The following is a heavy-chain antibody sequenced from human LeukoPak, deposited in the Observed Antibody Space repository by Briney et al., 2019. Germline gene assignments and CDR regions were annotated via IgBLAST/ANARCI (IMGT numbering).Heavy chain of an antibody. Sequence: SVKVPRKASVYTFTSYYMHWVRQAPGQGLEGMGIINPSGGSTSYAQKFQGRVTMTRDMSTSTVYMELSSVRSEDTAVYYCARYATKWELLRGGLGYFDYWGQGTLVTVSS. CDR3: ARYATKWELLRGGLGYFDY. V-gene: IGHV1-46*01. CDR2: INPSGGST. J-gene: IGHJ4*02. CDR1: VYTFTSYY. D-gene: IGHD1-26*01.